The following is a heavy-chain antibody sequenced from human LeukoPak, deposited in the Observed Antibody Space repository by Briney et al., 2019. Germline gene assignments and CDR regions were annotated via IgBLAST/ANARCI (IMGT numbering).Heavy chain of an antibody. CDR3: AKTLLWFGELDY. CDR1: GFTFSSYG. Sequence: GGSLRLSCAASGFTFSSYGMHWVRQAPGKGLEWVAVISDDGSNKYYVGSVKGRFTISRDNSKNTLYLQMNSLRAEDTAVYYCAKTLLWFGELDYWGQGTLVTVSS. D-gene: IGHD3-10*01. CDR2: ISDDGSNK. J-gene: IGHJ4*02. V-gene: IGHV3-30*18.